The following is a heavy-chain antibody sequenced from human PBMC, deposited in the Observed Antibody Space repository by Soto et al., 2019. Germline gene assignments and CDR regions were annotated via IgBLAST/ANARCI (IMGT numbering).Heavy chain of an antibody. CDR3: ARDDAASGILFDY. D-gene: IGHD6-13*01. J-gene: IGHJ4*02. V-gene: IGHV3-53*01. CDR1: GFSVSSNY. CDR2: IYSGGST. Sequence: GSLRLSCEASGFSVSSNYMSWVRQAPGKGLEWVSVIYSGGSTYYADSVKGRFTISRDISKNTVYLQMNSLRAEDTAIYYCARDDAASGILFDYWGQGTLVTVSS.